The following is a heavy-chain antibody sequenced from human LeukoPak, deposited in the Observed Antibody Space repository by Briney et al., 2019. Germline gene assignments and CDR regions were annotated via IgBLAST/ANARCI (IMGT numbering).Heavy chain of an antibody. D-gene: IGHD2/OR15-2a*01. J-gene: IGHJ4*02. Sequence: ASVKVSCKASGFTFTSSAMQWVRQARGQRLEWMGWISTYNGNTIYAQKFQGRITMTTDTSTNTAYMDLRSLRSDDTAVYYCARDLEHCRNIVCSSSAYWGQGTLVTVSS. CDR1: GFTFTSSA. CDR3: ARDLEHCRNIVCSSSAY. V-gene: IGHV1-18*01. CDR2: ISTYNGNT.